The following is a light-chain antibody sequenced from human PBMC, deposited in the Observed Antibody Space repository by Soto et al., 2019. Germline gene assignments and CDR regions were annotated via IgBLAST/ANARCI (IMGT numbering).Light chain of an antibody. V-gene: IGKV1-27*01. Sequence: DIRMTQSPSSLSASVGDRVTITCRTSQDISNYLAWYQQKPGKVPKLLIYAASTLQSGVPSRFSGSGSGTDFTLTISSLQPEDVATYYCQKYNSAPLTFGGGTKVEIK. CDR1: QDISNY. CDR3: QKYNSAPLT. J-gene: IGKJ4*01. CDR2: AAS.